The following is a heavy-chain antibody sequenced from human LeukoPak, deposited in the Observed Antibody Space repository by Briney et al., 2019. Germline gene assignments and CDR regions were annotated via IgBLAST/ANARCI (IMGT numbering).Heavy chain of an antibody. CDR1: GFTFSSYH. CDR2: ISSDSSSFK. CDR3: ARGTNWSPLDFDY. Sequence: GGSLRLSYAASGFTFSSYHFHWVRQAPGKGLEWVSSISSDSSSFKYYAHSVQGRFTISRDNARNSMYLQMNSLRAEDTAVYYCARGTNWSPLDFDYWGQGSLVTVSS. J-gene: IGHJ4*02. D-gene: IGHD1-20*01. V-gene: IGHV3-21*04.